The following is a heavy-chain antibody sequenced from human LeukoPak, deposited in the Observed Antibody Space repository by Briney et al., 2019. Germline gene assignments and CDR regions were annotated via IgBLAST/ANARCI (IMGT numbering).Heavy chain of an antibody. CDR2: ISGSGGST. Sequence: PGGSLRLSCAASGFTFSSYAMSWVRQAPGKGLEWVSAISGSGGSTYYADSVKGRFTISRDNSKNTLYLQMNSLRAEDTAVYYCAKDTYSSGWYEFLFVYYFDYWGQGTLVTVSS. CDR3: AKDTYSSGWYEFLFVYYFDY. D-gene: IGHD6-19*01. V-gene: IGHV3-23*01. J-gene: IGHJ4*02. CDR1: GFTFSSYA.